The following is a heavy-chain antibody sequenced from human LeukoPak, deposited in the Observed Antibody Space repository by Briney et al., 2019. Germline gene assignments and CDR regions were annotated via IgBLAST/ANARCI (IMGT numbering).Heavy chain of an antibody. V-gene: IGHV1-69*13. J-gene: IGHJ4*02. CDR1: GGTFSSYA. Sequence: SVKVSCKASGGTFSSYAICWVRQAPGQGLEWMGGIIPIFGTANYTQKFQGRVTITADESTSTAYMELSSLRSEDTAVYYCATRRGKRGYSGYDSVGFDYWGQGTLVTVSS. CDR2: IIPIFGTA. CDR3: ATRRGKRGYSGYDSVGFDY. D-gene: IGHD5-12*01.